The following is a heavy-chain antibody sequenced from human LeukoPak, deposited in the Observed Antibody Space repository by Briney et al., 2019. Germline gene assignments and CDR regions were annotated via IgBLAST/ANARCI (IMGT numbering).Heavy chain of an antibody. V-gene: IGHV4-34*01. CDR2: INHRGST. Sequence: SETLSLTCAVYGGSFSGYYWSWIRQPPGKGLEWVGEINHRGSTNYNPSLKSRVTISVDTSKNQFSLKLSSVTAADTAVYYCARGTLGYCSGGSCYGARWVDYWGQGTLVTVSS. D-gene: IGHD2-15*01. CDR3: ARGTLGYCSGGSCYGARWVDY. J-gene: IGHJ4*02. CDR1: GGSFSGYY.